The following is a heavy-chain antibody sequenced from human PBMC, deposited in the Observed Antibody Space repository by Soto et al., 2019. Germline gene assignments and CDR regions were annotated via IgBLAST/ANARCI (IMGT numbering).Heavy chain of an antibody. CDR3: TRTMTTAAFDI. Sequence: EVQLVESGGGLVQPGGXLXXXXXXXXXTFSGSAXHWVRXASGKGLEWVGRIRSKANSYATAYAASVKGRFTISRDDSKNTAYLQMNSLKTEDTAFYYCTRTMTTAAFDIWGQGTMVTVSS. V-gene: IGHV3-73*02. CDR1: XXTFSGSA. J-gene: IGHJ3*02. D-gene: IGHD4-17*01. CDR2: IRSKANSYAT.